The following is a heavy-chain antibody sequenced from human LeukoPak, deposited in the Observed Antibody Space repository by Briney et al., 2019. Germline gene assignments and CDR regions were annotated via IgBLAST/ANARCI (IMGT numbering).Heavy chain of an antibody. CDR2: ISPSSTYI. D-gene: IGHD2-2*02. CDR3: ARANQMLYPNYYYYLDV. CDR1: GFTFNLYG. V-gene: IGHV3-21*01. J-gene: IGHJ6*03. Sequence: PGGSLRLSCAASGFTFNLYGMNWVRQAPGKGLEWVSSISPSSTYIYYADSVRGRLTISRDNAKNSLYLQMDSLRAEDTAVYYCARANQMLYPNYYYYLDVWGKGTTVSVSS.